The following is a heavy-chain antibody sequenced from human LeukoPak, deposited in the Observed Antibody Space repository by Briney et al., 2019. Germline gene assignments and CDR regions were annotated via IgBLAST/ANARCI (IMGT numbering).Heavy chain of an antibody. Sequence: GESLKISCKDSGYSFTTYWIGWVRQMPGKGLEWMGIIHPVDSDTRYSPSFQGQVTISADKSISTAYLQWSSLKASDTVMYYCATPYNNGFDYWGQGTLVTVSS. J-gene: IGHJ4*02. CDR1: GYSFTTYW. CDR3: ATPYNNGFDY. D-gene: IGHD3-10*01. V-gene: IGHV5-51*01. CDR2: IHPVDSDT.